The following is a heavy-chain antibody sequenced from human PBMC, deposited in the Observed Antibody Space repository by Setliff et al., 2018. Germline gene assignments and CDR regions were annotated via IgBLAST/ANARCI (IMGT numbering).Heavy chain of an antibody. Sequence: GESLKISCAASGFTFSRYSMNWVRQGPGKGLEWVSYISASSSTIYYSGSVKGRFTMSRDNAKNSLYLQMNSLRAEDTAVYYCARDHNYAYDYWGQGTLVTVSS. CDR1: GFTFSRYS. V-gene: IGHV3-48*04. D-gene: IGHD1-1*01. J-gene: IGHJ4*02. CDR2: ISASSSTI. CDR3: ARDHNYAYDY.